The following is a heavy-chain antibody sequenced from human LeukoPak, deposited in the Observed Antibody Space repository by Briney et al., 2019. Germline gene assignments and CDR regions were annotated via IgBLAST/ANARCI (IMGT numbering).Heavy chain of an antibody. CDR2: IYHSGST. J-gene: IGHJ4*02. Sequence: PSETLSLTCAVSGGSISSSNWWSWVRQSPGKGLEWIGEIYHSGSTNYNPSLKSRVTISVDKSKNQFSLKLSSVTAADTAVYYCARGGNYYDSSGYQLYWGQGTLVTVSS. CDR1: GGSISSSNW. CDR3: ARGGNYYDSSGYQLY. V-gene: IGHV4-4*02. D-gene: IGHD3-22*01.